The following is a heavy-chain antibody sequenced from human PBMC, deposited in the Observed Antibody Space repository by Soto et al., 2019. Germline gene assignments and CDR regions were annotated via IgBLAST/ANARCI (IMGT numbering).Heavy chain of an antibody. J-gene: IGHJ4*02. D-gene: IGHD6-19*01. V-gene: IGHV3-23*01. CDR3: AKFIAVADRRLY. Sequence: LRLSCAASGFTFSSYAMSWVRQAPGKGLEWVSAISGSGGSTYYADSVKGRFTISRDNSKNTLYLQMNSLRAEDTAVYYCAKFIAVADRRLYWGQGTLVTVSS. CDR2: ISGSGGST. CDR1: GFTFSSYA.